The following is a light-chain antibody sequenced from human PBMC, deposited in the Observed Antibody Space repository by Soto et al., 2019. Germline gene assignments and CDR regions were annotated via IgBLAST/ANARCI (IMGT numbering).Light chain of an antibody. V-gene: IGKV3-20*01. CDR2: GAS. CDR3: QQYGSSPWT. Sequence: EIVLTQSPGTLSLSPGERATLSCRASQSVSSSYLAWYQQKPGQAPRPLIYGASSRAIGIPDRFSGNGSGTDSTLTISRLEPEDFAVYYCQQYGSSPWTFGQGTKVEIK. CDR1: QSVSSSY. J-gene: IGKJ1*01.